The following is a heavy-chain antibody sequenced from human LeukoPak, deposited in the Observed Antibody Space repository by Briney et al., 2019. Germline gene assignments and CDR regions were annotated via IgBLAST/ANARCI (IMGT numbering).Heavy chain of an antibody. Sequence: PSETLSLTCTVSGGSISSSSYYWGWIRQPPGKGLEWIGEIYHSGSTKYNPSLKNRLTMSVDKSKNQFSLKLSSVTAADTAVYCCARVTLTSREPYFDYWGQGTLVTVSS. CDR2: IYHSGST. CDR3: ARVTLTSREPYFDY. V-gene: IGHV4-39*07. CDR1: GGSISSSSYY. J-gene: IGHJ4*02. D-gene: IGHD4/OR15-4a*01.